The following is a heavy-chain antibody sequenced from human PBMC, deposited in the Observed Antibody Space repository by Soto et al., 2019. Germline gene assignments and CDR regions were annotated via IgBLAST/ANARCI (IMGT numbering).Heavy chain of an antibody. CDR3: AKYSSLIRLGLHPFDY. D-gene: IGHD3-16*02. V-gene: IGHV3-30*18. CDR2: ISYDGSNK. CDR1: GFTFSSYG. Sequence: GGSLRLSCAASGFTFSSYGMHWVRQAPGKGLEWVAVISYDGSNKYYAESVKGRFTISRDNSKNTLYLQMNSLRAEDTAVYYCAKYSSLIRLGLHPFDYCWQGTLV. J-gene: IGHJ4*02.